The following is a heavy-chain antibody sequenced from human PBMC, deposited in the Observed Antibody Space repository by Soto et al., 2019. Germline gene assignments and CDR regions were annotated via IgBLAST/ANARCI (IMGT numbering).Heavy chain of an antibody. V-gene: IGHV1-46*01. CDR2: INPSGGST. CDR1: GYTFTSYY. CDR3: ARDPGGVVVPAAMAYYYYGMDV. D-gene: IGHD2-2*01. J-gene: IGHJ6*02. Sequence: ASVKVSCKASGYTFTSYYMHWVRQAPGQGLEWMGIINPSGGSTSYAQKFQGRVTMTRDTSTSTVYMELSSLRSEDTAVYYCARDPGGVVVPAAMAYYYYGMDVWGQGTTVTVS.